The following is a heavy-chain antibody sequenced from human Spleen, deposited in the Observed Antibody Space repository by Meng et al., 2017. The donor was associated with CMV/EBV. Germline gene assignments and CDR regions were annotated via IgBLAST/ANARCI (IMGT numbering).Heavy chain of an antibody. Sequence: SGYTCSNYYMHWVRQAPGQGLEWMGWINPNSSGTNFAQKFQGRIIMTRDTSISTAYLDLSSLRSDDTAVYYCARDRVSGLITMTKYWGQGTLVTVSS. J-gene: IGHJ4*02. D-gene: IGHD3-22*01. V-gene: IGHV1-2*02. CDR1: GYTCSNYY. CDR3: ARDRVSGLITMTKY. CDR2: INPNSSGT.